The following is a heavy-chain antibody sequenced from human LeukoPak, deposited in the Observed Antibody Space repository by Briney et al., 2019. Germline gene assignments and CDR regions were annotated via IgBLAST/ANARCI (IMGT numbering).Heavy chain of an antibody. CDR1: VFTFSSYW. D-gene: IGHD2-21*02. V-gene: IGHV3-7*01. Sequence: GGSLRLSCAASVFTFSSYWMTWVRQAPGKGLEWVANIKQDGSEKYYVDSVKGRFTISRDNAKNSLYLQMGSLRAEDTAVYYCARGQHRVTYSDDAFDLWGQGTMVTVSS. CDR2: IKQDGSEK. CDR3: ARGQHRVTYSDDAFDL. J-gene: IGHJ3*01.